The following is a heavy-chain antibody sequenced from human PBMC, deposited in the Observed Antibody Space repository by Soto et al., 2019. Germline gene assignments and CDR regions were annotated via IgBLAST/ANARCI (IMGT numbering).Heavy chain of an antibody. CDR3: AKDRRGIVGATLLDY. V-gene: IGHV3-23*01. Sequence: PGGSLRLSCAASGFTFSSYAMSWVRQAPGKGLEWVSAIRGSGGSTYYADSVKGRFTISRDNSKNTLYLQMNSLRAEDTAVYYCAKDRRGIVGATLLDYWGQGTLVTVSS. CDR1: GFTFSSYA. D-gene: IGHD1-26*01. CDR2: IRGSGGST. J-gene: IGHJ4*02.